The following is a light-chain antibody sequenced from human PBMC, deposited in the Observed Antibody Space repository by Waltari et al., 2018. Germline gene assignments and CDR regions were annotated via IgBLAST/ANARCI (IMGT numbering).Light chain of an antibody. Sequence: QSALTQPASVSGSPGQSITISCTGFSSDIGSYNLVSWYQQHPAKAPKLIIYESTKRPTGISNRFSASKSGNTASLTISGLQAEDEAHYYCFSDAVIGNWVFGGGTKLTVL. CDR2: EST. CDR1: SSDIGSYNL. CDR3: FSDAVIGNWV. V-gene: IGLV2-23*01. J-gene: IGLJ3*02.